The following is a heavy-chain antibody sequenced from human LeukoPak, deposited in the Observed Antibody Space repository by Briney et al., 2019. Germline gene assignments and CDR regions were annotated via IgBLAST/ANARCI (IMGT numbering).Heavy chain of an antibody. CDR3: TRGRTEAMTTFYY. J-gene: IGHJ4*02. CDR2: IRSKAYGGTT. D-gene: IGHD4-11*01. Sequence: HTGGSLRLSCTASGFTFGDYAMSWFRQAPGKGLEWVGFIRSKAYGGTTEYAASVKGRFTISRDDSKSIAYLQMNSLKTEDTAVYYCTRGRTEAMTTFYYWGQGTLVTVSS. CDR1: GFTFGDYA. V-gene: IGHV3-49*03.